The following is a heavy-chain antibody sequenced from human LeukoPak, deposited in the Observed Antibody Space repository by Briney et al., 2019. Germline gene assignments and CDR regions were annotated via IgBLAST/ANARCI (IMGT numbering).Heavy chain of an antibody. V-gene: IGHV3-7*01. CDR1: GCTLSIYW. D-gene: IGHD3-10*02. CDR3: ARVAYSYYVWFDY. Sequence: GGSLRLSCAASGCTLSIYWMSWVRQAPGKGLEWVANIKQDGSEKHYVDSVKGRFTISRDNAKNSLYLQMNSLRAEDTAVYYCARVAYSYYVWFDYWGQGTLVTVSS. CDR2: IKQDGSEK. J-gene: IGHJ4*02.